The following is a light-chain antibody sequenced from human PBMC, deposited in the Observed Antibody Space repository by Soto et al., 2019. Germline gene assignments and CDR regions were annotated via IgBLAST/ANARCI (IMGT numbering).Light chain of an antibody. V-gene: IGLV7-46*02. CDR2: DTS. CDR3: LLSYSGSRV. Sequence: QAVVTQEPSLTVSPGGTVTLTCGSSTGAVTSGHYPYWFQQKPGQAPRTLIYDTSNKHSWTPARFSGSLLGGKAALTLLGVQPEDEAEYYCLLSYSGSRVFGTGTKVTVL. J-gene: IGLJ1*01. CDR1: TGAVTSGHY.